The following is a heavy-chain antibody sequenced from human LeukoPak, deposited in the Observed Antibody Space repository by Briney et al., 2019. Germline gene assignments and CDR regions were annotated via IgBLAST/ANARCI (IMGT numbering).Heavy chain of an antibody. CDR3: ARGGDTRGYSYGREDY. Sequence: ASVKVSCKASGYTFTRYDINWVRQATGQGLEWMGWMNPNGGNTGYAQKFQGRVTMTRNTSISTAYMELSSLRSEDTAVYYCARGGDTRGYSYGREDYWGQGTLVTVSS. CDR1: GYTFTRYD. V-gene: IGHV1-8*01. CDR2: MNPNGGNT. D-gene: IGHD5-18*01. J-gene: IGHJ4*02.